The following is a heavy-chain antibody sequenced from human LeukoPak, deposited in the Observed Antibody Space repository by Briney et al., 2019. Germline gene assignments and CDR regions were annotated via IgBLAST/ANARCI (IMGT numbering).Heavy chain of an antibody. CDR1: GGSINSYY. CDR3: ARAPRGGMVTRFDY. V-gene: IGHV4-59*01. Sequence: SETLSLTCTVSGGSINSYYWSWIRQPPGKGLECSGYIYYSGSTNYNPSLKSRVTISVDTSKNQFSLRLSSVTAADSAVYYCARAPRGGMVTRFDYWGQGTLVTVSS. D-gene: IGHD2-21*02. CDR2: IYYSGST. J-gene: IGHJ4*02.